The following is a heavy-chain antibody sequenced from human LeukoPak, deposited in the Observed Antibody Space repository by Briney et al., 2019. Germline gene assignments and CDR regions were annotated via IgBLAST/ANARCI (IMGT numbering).Heavy chain of an antibody. V-gene: IGHV3-21*01. CDR2: ISSSSSYI. CDR1: GFTFSSYN. CDR3: ARRLSGSYHFDY. D-gene: IGHD1-26*01. J-gene: IGHJ4*02. Sequence: GGSLRLSCAASGFTFSSYNMNWVRQAPGNGLEWVPSISSSSSYIYYGDSVKGRFTISRDNAKNSLYLQMNSLRAEDTAVYYCARRLSGSYHFDYWGQGTLVTVSS.